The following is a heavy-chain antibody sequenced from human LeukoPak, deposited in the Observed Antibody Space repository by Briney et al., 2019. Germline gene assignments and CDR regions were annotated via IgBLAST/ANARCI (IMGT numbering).Heavy chain of an antibody. D-gene: IGHD1-14*01. CDR3: ARDSGLTTGPFDI. Sequence: SETLSLICTVSGGSISSHYWSWIRQPAGKGLEWIGRIYISGSTTYSPSLKSRLTLSLDTSKNQFSLNLSSVTAADTAVYYCARDSGLTTGPFDIWGQGTMVTVSS. CDR2: IYISGST. V-gene: IGHV4-4*07. CDR1: GGSISSHY. J-gene: IGHJ3*02.